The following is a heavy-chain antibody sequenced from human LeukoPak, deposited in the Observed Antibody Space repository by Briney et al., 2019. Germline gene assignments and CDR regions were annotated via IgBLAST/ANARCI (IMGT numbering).Heavy chain of an antibody. Sequence: SETLSLTCTVSVGSISSNPYYWSWIRQPPGKGLEWIGEILHSGSTNYNPSLKSRVTISVDTSKNQFSLKLSSVTAADTAIYYCARGGGNYGDYIYWYFDLWGRGTLVTVSS. D-gene: IGHD4-17*01. CDR1: VGSISSNPYY. V-gene: IGHV4-39*07. CDR3: ARGGGNYGDYIYWYFDL. J-gene: IGHJ2*01. CDR2: ILHSGST.